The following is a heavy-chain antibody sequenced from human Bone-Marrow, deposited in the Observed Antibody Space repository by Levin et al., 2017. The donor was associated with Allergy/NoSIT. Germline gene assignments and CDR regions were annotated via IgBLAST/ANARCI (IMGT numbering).Heavy chain of an antibody. D-gene: IGHD6-19*01. V-gene: IGHV3-74*01. CDR1: GFSFSNYW. CDR2: IRGDGNTI. CDR3: ARRGAVAGTEDY. J-gene: IGHJ4*02. Sequence: GGSLRLSCTASGFSFSNYWMHWVRQAPGKGLVWVSRIRGDGNTINYADSVKGRFTISRDNARNTLYLQMHSLRAEDTAVYYCARRGAVAGTEDYWGQGTLVTVSS.